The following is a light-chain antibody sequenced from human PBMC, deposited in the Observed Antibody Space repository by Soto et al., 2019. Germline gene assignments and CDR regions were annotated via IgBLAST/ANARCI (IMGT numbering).Light chain of an antibody. CDR3: SSYAGSNNVV. CDR1: SSDVGGYNY. CDR2: EVS. Sequence: QSALTQPPSAFGSPGQSVTISCTGTSSDVGGYNYVSWYQQHPGKAPKFMIYEVSKRPSGVPDRFSGSKSGNTASLTVSGLQAEDEADYYCSSYAGSNNVVFGGGTKLTVL. J-gene: IGLJ2*01. V-gene: IGLV2-8*01.